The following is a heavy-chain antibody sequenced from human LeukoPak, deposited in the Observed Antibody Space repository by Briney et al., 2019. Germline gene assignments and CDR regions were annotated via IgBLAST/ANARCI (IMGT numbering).Heavy chain of an antibody. D-gene: IGHD2-8*02. CDR1: GGSFSNYY. Sequence: SETLSLTCAVYGGSFSNYYWSWIRQPPGKGLEWIGEINHSGSTNYIPSLKSRVTISVDTSKNQFSLKLSSVTAADTAVYYCARGTGGGNFRYYYHYYYMDVWGKGTTVTVSS. J-gene: IGHJ6*03. CDR2: INHSGST. V-gene: IGHV4-34*01. CDR3: ARGTGGGNFRYYYHYYYMDV.